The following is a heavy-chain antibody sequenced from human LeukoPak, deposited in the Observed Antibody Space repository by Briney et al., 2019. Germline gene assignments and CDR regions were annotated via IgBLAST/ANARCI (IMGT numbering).Heavy chain of an antibody. CDR1: GFTFSNAW. CDR2: IKSKTDGGTT. CDR3: TTLAVAGTRFGY. Sequence: GGSLRLSCAASGFTFSNAWMSWVRQAPGKGLEWVGRIKSKTDGGTTDYAAPVKGRFTISRDDSKNTLHLQMNSLKTEDTAVYYCTTLAVAGTRFGYWGQGTLVTVSS. V-gene: IGHV3-15*01. D-gene: IGHD6-19*01. J-gene: IGHJ4*02.